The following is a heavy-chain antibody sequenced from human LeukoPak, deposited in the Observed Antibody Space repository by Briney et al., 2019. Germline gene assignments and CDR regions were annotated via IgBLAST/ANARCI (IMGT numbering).Heavy chain of an antibody. V-gene: IGHV1-69*06. J-gene: IGHJ4*02. D-gene: IGHD3-22*01. Sequence: GASVKVSCKASGGTFSSYAISWVRQAPGQGLEWMGGIIPIFGTANYAQKFQGRVTITADKSTSTAYMELSSLRSEDTAVYYCARSGYDSSGYYYRYWGQGTLVTVSS. CDR2: IIPIFGTA. CDR1: GGTFSSYA. CDR3: ARSGYDSSGYYYRY.